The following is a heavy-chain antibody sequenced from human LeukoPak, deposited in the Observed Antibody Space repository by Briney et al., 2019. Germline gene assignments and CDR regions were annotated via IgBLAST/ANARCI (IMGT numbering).Heavy chain of an antibody. V-gene: IGHV1-2*06. J-gene: IGHJ4*02. Sequence: ASVKVSCKASGYTFTGYYMHWVRQAPGQGLEWMGRINPNSGSTNYAQKFQGRVTMTRNTSISTAYMELSRLRSDDTAVYYCARGTYYYGSGSYSEWGQGTLVTVSS. CDR1: GYTFTGYY. CDR2: INPNSGST. CDR3: ARGTYYYGSGSYSE. D-gene: IGHD3-10*01.